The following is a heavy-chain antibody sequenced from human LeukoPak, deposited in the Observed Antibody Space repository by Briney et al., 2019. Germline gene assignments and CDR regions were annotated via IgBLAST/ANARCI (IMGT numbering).Heavy chain of an antibody. CDR3: ARKPDFLNNWFDP. CDR1: GFTFSSYA. CDR2: INHSGST. V-gene: IGHV4-34*09. J-gene: IGHJ5*02. Sequence: LRLSCAASGFTFSSYAMSWIRQPPGKGLEWIGEINHSGSTNYNPSLKSRVTISVDTSKNQFSLKLSSVTAADTAVYYCARKPDFLNNWFDPWGQGTLVTVSS.